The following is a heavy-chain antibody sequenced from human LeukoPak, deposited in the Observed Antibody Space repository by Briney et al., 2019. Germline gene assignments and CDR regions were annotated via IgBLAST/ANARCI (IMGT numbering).Heavy chain of an antibody. CDR3: ARDVPTTVTTYVQYYFDY. CDR2: ISDSGGNT. Sequence: PGGSLRLSCAASGFTFSSCAMTWVRQTPGKGLEWVSTISDSGGNTYYADSVKGRVTISRDNSKNTLYLQMNSLRDEDTAVYYCARDVPTTVTTYVQYYFDYWGQGTLVTVSS. D-gene: IGHD4-17*01. J-gene: IGHJ4*02. CDR1: GFTFSSCA. V-gene: IGHV3-23*01.